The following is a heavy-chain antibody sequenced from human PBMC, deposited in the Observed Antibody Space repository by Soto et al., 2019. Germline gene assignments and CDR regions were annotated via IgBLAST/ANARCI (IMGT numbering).Heavy chain of an antibody. J-gene: IGHJ6*02. Sequence: QVQLVQSGAEVKKPGSSVKVSCKASGGTFSSYAISWVRQAPGQGLEWMGGIIPIFGTANYAQKFQGRVTITADESTSTAYMELSSLRSEDTAVYYCVRAERIAAAGTFTYYYGMDVWGQGTTVTVSS. V-gene: IGHV1-69*12. CDR1: GGTFSSYA. CDR3: VRAERIAAAGTFTYYYGMDV. D-gene: IGHD6-13*01. CDR2: IIPIFGTA.